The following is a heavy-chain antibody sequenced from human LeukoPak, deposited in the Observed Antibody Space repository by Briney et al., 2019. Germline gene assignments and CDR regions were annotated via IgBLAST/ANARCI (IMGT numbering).Heavy chain of an antibody. V-gene: IGHV1-69*13. CDR2: IIPIFGTA. Sequence: GASVKVSCKASGGTFSSYAISWVRQAPGQGLEWMGGIIPIFGTANYAQKFQGRVTITADESTSTAYMELSSLRSEDTAVYYCARGIRPEDTNYSYYYYMDVWGKGTTVTISS. CDR1: GGTFSSYA. J-gene: IGHJ6*03. CDR3: ARGIRPEDTNYSYYYYMDV. D-gene: IGHD1-14*01.